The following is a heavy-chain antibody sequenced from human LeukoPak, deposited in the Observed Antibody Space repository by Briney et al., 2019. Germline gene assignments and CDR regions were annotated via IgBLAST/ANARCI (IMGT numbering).Heavy chain of an antibody. CDR2: ISGSGGST. D-gene: IGHD3-22*01. J-gene: IGHJ3*02. CDR1: GFTFSSYA. CDR3: AKLPPYYYDSSGPTRTRDAFDI. V-gene: IGHV3-23*01. Sequence: GGSLRLSCAASGFTFSSYAMSWVRQAPGKGLGWVSAISGSGGSTYYADSVKGRFTISRDNSKNTLYLQMNSLRAEDTAVYYCAKLPPYYYDSSGPTRTRDAFDIWGQGTMVTVSS.